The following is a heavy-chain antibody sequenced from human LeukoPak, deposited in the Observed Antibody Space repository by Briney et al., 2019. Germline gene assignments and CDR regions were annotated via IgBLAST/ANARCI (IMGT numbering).Heavy chain of an antibody. CDR3: AKDVDRSSTSLFDY. D-gene: IGHD2-2*01. CDR2: ISGSGGST. V-gene: IGHV3-23*01. J-gene: IGHJ4*02. Sequence: GGSLRLSCAASGFTFSSYAMSWVRQAPGKGLEWVSAISGSGGSTYYADSVKGRFTISRDNSNNTLYLQMNSMRAEDTAVYYCAKDVDRSSTSLFDYWGQGTLVTVSS. CDR1: GFTFSSYA.